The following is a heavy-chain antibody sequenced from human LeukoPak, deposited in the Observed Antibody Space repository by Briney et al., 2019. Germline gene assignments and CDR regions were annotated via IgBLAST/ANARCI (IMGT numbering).Heavy chain of an antibody. CDR3: VKALYGDYGRFDY. D-gene: IGHD4-17*01. V-gene: IGHV3-23*01. J-gene: IGHJ4*02. CDR2: ISDGGTDT. Sequence: GGSLRLSCAASGFTFSTYAMSWVRQAPGKGLDWVSTISDGGTDTHYADSVKGRFTISRDNSNNTLYLQMNSLRAEDTAVYYCVKALYGDYGRFDYWGRGTLVTVSS. CDR1: GFTFSTYA.